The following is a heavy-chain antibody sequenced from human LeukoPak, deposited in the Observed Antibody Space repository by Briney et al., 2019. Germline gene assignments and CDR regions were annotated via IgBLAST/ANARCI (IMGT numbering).Heavy chain of an antibody. CDR2: ISSSSSYI. Sequence: GGSLRLSCAASGFTFSSYSMNWVRQAPGKGLEWVSSISSSSSYIYYADSVKGRFTISRDNAKNSPYLQMNSLRAEDTAVYYCASHRGPDYYGSGSYYNAYFDYWGQGTLVTVSS. V-gene: IGHV3-21*01. CDR3: ASHRGPDYYGSGSYYNAYFDY. CDR1: GFTFSSYS. D-gene: IGHD3-10*01. J-gene: IGHJ4*02.